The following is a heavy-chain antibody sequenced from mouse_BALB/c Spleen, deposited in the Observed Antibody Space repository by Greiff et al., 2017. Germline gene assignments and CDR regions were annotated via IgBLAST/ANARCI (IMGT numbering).Heavy chain of an antibody. CDR3: ARGPRGGAWFAY. Sequence: VQLQQSGPGLVKPSQSLSLTCSVTGYSITSGYYWNWIRQFPGNKLEWMGYISYDGSNNYNPSLKNRISITRDTSKNQFFLKLNSVTTEDTATYYCARGPRGGAWFAYWGQGTLVTVSA. V-gene: IGHV3-6*02. J-gene: IGHJ3*01. CDR1: GYSITSGYY. CDR2: ISYDGSN.